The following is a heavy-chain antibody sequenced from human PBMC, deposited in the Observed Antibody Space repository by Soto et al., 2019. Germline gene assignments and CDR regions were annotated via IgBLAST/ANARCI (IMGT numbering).Heavy chain of an antibody. J-gene: IGHJ4*02. V-gene: IGHV3-30*04. Sequence: QVQLLESGGGVVQPGRSLRLSCAASGFNFSTYAMHWVRQAPGKGLEWVGVISYDGSNKFYTDSVKGRFSISRDNSKNTPYLQMDSLRAEDTAVFYCARGRSGIYYFDGFDYWGQGTLVTVSS. CDR1: GFNFSTYA. CDR2: ISYDGSNK. D-gene: IGHD3-9*01. CDR3: ARGRSGIYYFDGFDY.